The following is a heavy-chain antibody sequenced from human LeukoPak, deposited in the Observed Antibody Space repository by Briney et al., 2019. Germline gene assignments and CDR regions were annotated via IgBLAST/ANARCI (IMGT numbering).Heavy chain of an antibody. V-gene: IGHV3-23*01. CDR3: AKASTKNWASSALDV. D-gene: IGHD7-27*01. Sequence: GGSLRLSCAASGFRFSSYAMNWVRHAPGKGLEWGSSISATSSSTYNADSVRGRFAISRDNSKNTLYLQLNSLRAEDTALYYCAKASTKNWASSALDVWGQGTMVTVS. CDR1: GFRFSSYA. J-gene: IGHJ3*01. CDR2: ISATSSST.